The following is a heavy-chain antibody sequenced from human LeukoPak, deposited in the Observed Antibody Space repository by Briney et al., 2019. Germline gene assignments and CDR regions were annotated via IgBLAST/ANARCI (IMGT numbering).Heavy chain of an antibody. CDR2: FDPEDGET. D-gene: IGHD3-10*01. V-gene: IGHV1-24*01. CDR1: GYTLTELS. CDR3: ATITMVRGVIITRYYYYLDV. Sequence: ASVKVSCKVSGYTLTELSMHWVRQAPGKGLEWMGGFDPEDGETIYAQKFQGRVTMTEDTSTDTAYMELSSLRSEDTAVYYCATITMVRGVIITRYYYYLDVWGKGTTVTVSS. J-gene: IGHJ6*03.